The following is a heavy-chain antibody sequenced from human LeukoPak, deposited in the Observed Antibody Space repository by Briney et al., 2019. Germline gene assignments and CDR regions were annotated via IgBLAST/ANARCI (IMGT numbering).Heavy chain of an antibody. D-gene: IGHD2-2*01. Sequence: ASVKVSCKASGGTFSSYTISWVRQAPGQGLEWMGRIIPILGIANYAQKFQGRVTITADKSTSTACMELSSLRSEDTAVYYCVLDCSSTSCRNHYYYYGMDVWGQGTTVTVSS. CDR3: VLDCSSTSCRNHYYYYGMDV. CDR1: GGTFSSYT. V-gene: IGHV1-69*02. J-gene: IGHJ6*02. CDR2: IIPILGIA.